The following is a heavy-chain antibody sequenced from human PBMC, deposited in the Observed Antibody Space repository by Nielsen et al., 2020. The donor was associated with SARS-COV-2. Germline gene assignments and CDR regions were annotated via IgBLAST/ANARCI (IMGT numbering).Heavy chain of an antibody. CDR1: GFTFDDYT. V-gene: IGHV3-9*01. CDR2: ISWNSGSI. D-gene: IGHD6-19*01. J-gene: IGHJ4*02. CDR3: AKDGHSSGWYGAPDY. Sequence: SLKISCAASGFTFDDYTMHWVRQAPGKGLEWVSGISWNSGSIGYAASVKGRFTIYRDNAKNSLYLQMNSLRAEATALYYCAKDGHSSGWYGAPDYWGQGTLVTVSS.